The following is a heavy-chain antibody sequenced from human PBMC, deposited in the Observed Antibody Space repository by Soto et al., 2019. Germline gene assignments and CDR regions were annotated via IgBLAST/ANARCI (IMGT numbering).Heavy chain of an antibody. Sequence: PSETLSLTCAVYGGSFSGYYWSWIRQPPGKGLEWIGEINHSGSTNYNPSLKSRVTISVDTSKNQFSLKLSSVTATDSAVYYCARDAQSYYYKITQYYFDSWGQGTLVTVSS. V-gene: IGHV4-34*01. D-gene: IGHD3-16*01. CDR2: INHSGST. CDR3: ARDAQSYYYKITQYYFDS. J-gene: IGHJ4*02. CDR1: GGSFSGYY.